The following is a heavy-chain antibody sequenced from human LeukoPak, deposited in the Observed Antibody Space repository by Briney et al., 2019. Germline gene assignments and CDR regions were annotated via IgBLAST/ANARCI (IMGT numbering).Heavy chain of an antibody. CDR1: GFTFNTYT. V-gene: IGHV3-21*01. CDR3: ARTYYDILTGYNPYFDY. CDR2: TTGSSTTI. D-gene: IGHD3-9*01. J-gene: IGHJ4*02. Sequence: GGSLRLSCAASGFTFNTYTMNWVRQAPGKGLEWVSSTTGSSTTIYSADSVKGRFTISRDNAKNFLYLQMNSLRAEDTAVYYCARTYYDILTGYNPYFDYWGQGMLVTVSS.